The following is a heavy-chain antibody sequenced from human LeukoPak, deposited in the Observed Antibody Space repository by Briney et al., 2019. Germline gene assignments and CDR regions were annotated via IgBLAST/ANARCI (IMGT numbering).Heavy chain of an antibody. Sequence: SETLSLTCTVSGGSISSSSYYWGWIRQPPGKGLEWIGSIYYSGSTYYNPSLKSRVTISVDTSKNQFSLKLSSVTAADTAVYYCARHGAGYDSWGQGTLVTVSS. D-gene: IGHD6-25*01. CDR1: GGSISSSSYY. CDR2: IYYSGST. CDR3: ARHGAGYDS. J-gene: IGHJ4*02. V-gene: IGHV4-39*01.